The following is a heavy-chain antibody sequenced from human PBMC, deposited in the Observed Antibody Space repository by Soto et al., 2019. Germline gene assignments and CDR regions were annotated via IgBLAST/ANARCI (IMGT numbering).Heavy chain of an antibody. D-gene: IGHD2-15*01. CDR1: GGSVRSNNW. CDR2: IHHREST. V-gene: IGHV4-4*02. Sequence: TLSLTCAVSGGSVRSNNWWFWVRQPPGKGLEWLEEIHHRESTNLNPSLKSRVTISVDRSKNEFSLKVKSVTAADTAVYYCGCRVEDISYDYYGMDVWGQGTTVTVSS. J-gene: IGHJ6*02. CDR3: GCRVEDISYDYYGMDV.